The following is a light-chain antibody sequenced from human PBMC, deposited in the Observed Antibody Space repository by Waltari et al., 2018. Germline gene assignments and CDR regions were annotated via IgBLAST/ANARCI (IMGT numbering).Light chain of an antibody. CDR2: AAS. CDR3: QNHERLPAT. Sequence: VLTQSPGTLSLSPGERATPYCMASQRISNYLVWYQQRPGHAPRLLIYAASTRATGIPDRFSGSGFGTDFTLTISRLEPEDFAMYYCQNHERLPATFGQGTKVEIK. CDR1: QRISNY. J-gene: IGKJ1*01. V-gene: IGKV3-20*01.